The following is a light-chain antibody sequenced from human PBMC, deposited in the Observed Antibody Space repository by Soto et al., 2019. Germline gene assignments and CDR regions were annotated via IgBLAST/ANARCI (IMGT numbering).Light chain of an antibody. V-gene: IGKV1-27*01. CDR3: QKYNSARWT. CDR1: QGIYNY. Sequence: DIQMTQSPSSLSASVGDRVTITCRASQGIYNYLGWFQQKPGKVPKLLIYAASTLQSGVPSRFSGSGSGTDFTLTISRLQPEDVATYYCQKYNSARWTFGQGTKVEIK. J-gene: IGKJ1*01. CDR2: AAS.